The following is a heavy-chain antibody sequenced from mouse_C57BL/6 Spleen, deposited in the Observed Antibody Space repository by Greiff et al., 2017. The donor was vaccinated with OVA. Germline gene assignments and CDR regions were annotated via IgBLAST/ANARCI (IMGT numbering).Heavy chain of an antibody. CDR3: ARLYYSNYYFDY. V-gene: IGHV1-50*01. D-gene: IGHD2-5*01. CDR2: IDPSDSYT. Sequence: QVQLQQPGAELVKPGASVKLSCKASGYTFTSYWMQWVKQRPGQGLEWIGEIDPSDSYTNYNQKFKGKATLTVDTSSSTASMQLSSLTSEDSAVYYCARLYYSNYYFDYWGQGTTLTVSS. J-gene: IGHJ2*01. CDR1: GYTFTSYW.